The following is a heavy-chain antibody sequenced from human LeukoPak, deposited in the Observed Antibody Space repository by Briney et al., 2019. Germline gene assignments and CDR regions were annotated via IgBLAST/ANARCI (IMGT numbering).Heavy chain of an antibody. D-gene: IGHD2-21*01. V-gene: IGHV3-23*01. Sequence: GGSLRLSCAASGFTFSSSAMPWVRQAPGKGLEWVSLISGSGGNTYYADSVKGRFTISRDNSKNTLYLQMNRLRAEDTAVYYCAKDIQCTYWGQGTLVTVSS. CDR1: GFTFSSSA. J-gene: IGHJ4*02. CDR3: AKDIQCTY. CDR2: ISGSGGNT.